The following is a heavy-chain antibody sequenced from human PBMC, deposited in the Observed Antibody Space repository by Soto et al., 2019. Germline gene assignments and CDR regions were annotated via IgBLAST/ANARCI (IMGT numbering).Heavy chain of an antibody. V-gene: IGHV3-30*03. D-gene: IGHD5-18*01. CDR3: CKGLGSYGQFSGMDK. CDR2: ISYDGSNR. CDR1: GFSFSSYG. Sequence: GGSLRLSCAASGFSFSSYGMHWVRQAPGKGLEWVAVISYDGSNRYYVDSVKGRFTISRDTSKNTLYLYMNSLRAEDTAVYYCCKGLGSYGQFSGMDKGGQGAPVTASS. J-gene: IGHJ4*02.